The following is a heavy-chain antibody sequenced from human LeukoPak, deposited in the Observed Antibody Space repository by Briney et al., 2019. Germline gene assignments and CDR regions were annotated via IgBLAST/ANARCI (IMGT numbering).Heavy chain of an antibody. Sequence: GRSLRLSCEVSGFTSISNAMHWVRQAPGKGLEWVAVISYDGSNKNFADSVKGRFTVSRDNSKHTLYLHMNSLRSDDTAMYYCATGGKFDFWSVYHIDNWGQGTLVTVSS. CDR2: ISYDGSNK. J-gene: IGHJ4*02. CDR3: ATGGKFDFWSVYHIDN. D-gene: IGHD3-3*01. V-gene: IGHV3-30*04. CDR1: GFTSISNA.